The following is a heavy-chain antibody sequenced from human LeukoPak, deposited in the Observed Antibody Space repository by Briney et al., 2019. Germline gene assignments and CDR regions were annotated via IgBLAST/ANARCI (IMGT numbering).Heavy chain of an antibody. D-gene: IGHD1-1*01. J-gene: IGHJ4*02. Sequence: PGRSLRLSCAASGFTFSSYAMHWVRQAPGKGLEWVAVISYDGSNKYYADSVKGRFTISRDNSKNTLYLQMSSLRAEDTAVYYCARDSAYDEVPSHFDYWGQGTLVTVSS. CDR2: ISYDGSNK. CDR1: GFTFSSYA. V-gene: IGHV3-30*04. CDR3: ARDSAYDEVPSHFDY.